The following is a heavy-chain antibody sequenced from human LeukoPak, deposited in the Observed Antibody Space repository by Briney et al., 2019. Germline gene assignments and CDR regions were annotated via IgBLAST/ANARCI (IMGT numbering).Heavy chain of an antibody. CDR2: IYYSGST. CDR1: GGFISSYY. V-gene: IGHV4-59*01. D-gene: IGHD6-19*01. CDR3: ARGGYTSGWYVFDY. J-gene: IGHJ4*02. Sequence: SSETLSLTCTVSGGFISSYYWSWIRQPPGKGLEWIGYIYYSGSTTYNPSLKSRVTISIDTSKNQFSLRLTSVTAADTAVYYCARGGYTSGWYVFDYWGQGTLVTVSS.